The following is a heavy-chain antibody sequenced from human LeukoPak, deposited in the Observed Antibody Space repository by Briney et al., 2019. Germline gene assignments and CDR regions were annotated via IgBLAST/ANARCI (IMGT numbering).Heavy chain of an antibody. CDR2: IYYSGST. CDR3: ARDGDDTLTGWFDP. CDR1: GGSFSGYY. V-gene: IGHV4-59*01. Sequence: KPSETLSLTCAVYGGSFSGYYWSWIRQPPGKGLEWIGYIYYSGSTNYNPSLKSRVTISVDTSKNQFSLKLSSVTAADTAVYYCARDGDDTLTGWFDPWGQGTLVTVSS. D-gene: IGHD3-9*01. J-gene: IGHJ5*02.